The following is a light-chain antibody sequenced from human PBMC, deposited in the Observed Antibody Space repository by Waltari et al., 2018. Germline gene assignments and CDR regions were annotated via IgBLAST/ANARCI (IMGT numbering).Light chain of an antibody. J-gene: IGLJ2*01. Sequence: SALTQPASVSGSPGQSITISCTGTSSDIGDFNYISWYQQHPGEGPKLIIYGVTKRPSVVSNRFSGSKSGNTSSLTISVLQADDEAEYFCSSYTDTNTLHVVFGGGTKLSVL. CDR1: SSDIGDFNY. CDR3: SSYTDTNTLHVV. V-gene: IGLV2-14*03. CDR2: GVT.